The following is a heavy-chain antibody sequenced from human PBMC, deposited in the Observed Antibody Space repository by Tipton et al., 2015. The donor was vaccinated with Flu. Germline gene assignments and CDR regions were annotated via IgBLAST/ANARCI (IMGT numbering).Heavy chain of an antibody. D-gene: IGHD1-26*01. CDR2: VYYSGTT. V-gene: IGHV4-59*01. CDR3: ARGGWEPHGGWFDP. Sequence: LRLSCSVSGDSLNSYYWSWIRQSPGKGLEWIGQVYYSGTTNYNPSLKSRVTISLDKSKNQFSLTLKSMTTADTAVFYCARGGWEPHGGWFDPWGQGILVTVSS. J-gene: IGHJ5*02. CDR1: GDSLNSYY.